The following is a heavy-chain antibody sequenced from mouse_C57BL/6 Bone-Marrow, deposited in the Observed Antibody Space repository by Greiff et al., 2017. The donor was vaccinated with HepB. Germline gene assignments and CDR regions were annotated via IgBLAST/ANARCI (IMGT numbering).Heavy chain of an antibody. J-gene: IGHJ4*01. Sequence: VQLKESGPSLVRPSQTLSLTCTVTGFSINSDCYWIWIRQFPGNQLEYIGYTFYSGITYYNPSLESRTYITRDTSKNQFSLKLSSVTTEDTATYYCARDQGYDGSLYAMDYWGQGTSVTVSS. D-gene: IGHD1-1*01. CDR3: ARDQGYDGSLYAMDY. CDR1: GFSINSDCY. CDR2: TFYSGIT. V-gene: IGHV3-3*01.